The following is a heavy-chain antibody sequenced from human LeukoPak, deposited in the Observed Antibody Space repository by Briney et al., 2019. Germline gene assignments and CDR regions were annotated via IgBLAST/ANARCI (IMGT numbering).Heavy chain of an antibody. CDR2: ISGSGGST. J-gene: IGHJ5*02. D-gene: IGHD6-19*01. Sequence: GGSLRLSCAASGFTFSSYAMSWVRQAPGKGLEWVSAISGSGGSTYYADSVTGRFTISRDNSKNTLYLQMNSLRAEDTAVYYCAKGGRLYSSGWYGFDPWGQGTLVTVSS. CDR3: AKGGRLYSSGWYGFDP. CDR1: GFTFSSYA. V-gene: IGHV3-23*01.